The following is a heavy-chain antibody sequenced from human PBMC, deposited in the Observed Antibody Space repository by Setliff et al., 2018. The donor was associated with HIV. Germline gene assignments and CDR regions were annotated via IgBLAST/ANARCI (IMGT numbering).Heavy chain of an antibody. CDR3: ARARKASSGWCDAFDI. J-gene: IGHJ3*02. V-gene: IGHV4-34*01. CDR1: GGSFSGYY. CDR2: INHSGST. Sequence: LSLTCAVYGGSFSGYYWSWIRQPPGKGLEWIGEINHSGSTNYNPSLKSRVTISVDTSKNQFSLKLSSVTAADTAVYYCARARKASSGWCDAFDIWGQGTMVTVSS. D-gene: IGHD6-19*01.